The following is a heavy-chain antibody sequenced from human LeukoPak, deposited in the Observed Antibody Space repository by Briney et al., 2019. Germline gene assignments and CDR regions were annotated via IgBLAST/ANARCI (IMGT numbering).Heavy chain of an antibody. V-gene: IGHV3-74*01. J-gene: IGHJ5*01. CDR1: GFTFSNYW. D-gene: IGHD3-3*01. Sequence: GGSLTLSCAASGFTFSNYWIHWVRQAPGKGLVWVSRINPAGNYANYADSVKGRFTISRDNAKHTVYLQMNSLRAEDTVLFYCVRDWDHYDFDSWGQGTLVTVSS. CDR2: INPAGNYA. CDR3: VRDWDHYDFDS.